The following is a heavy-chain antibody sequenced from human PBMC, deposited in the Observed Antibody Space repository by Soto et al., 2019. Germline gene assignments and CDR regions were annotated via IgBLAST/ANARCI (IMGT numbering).Heavy chain of an antibody. CDR2: ISVSGNII. J-gene: IGHJ4*02. V-gene: IGHV3-48*03. CDR3: VRDIMRASAAASLDC. CDR1: GLTFSTYE. Sequence: PGGSLRLSCAASGLTFSTYEFNWVRQAPGRGLEWISYISVSGNIIKYADSVKGRFTISRDNAENSLHLHMSSLRVDDTAVYFCVRDIMRASAAASLDCWGQGTQVTVSS. D-gene: IGHD6-13*01.